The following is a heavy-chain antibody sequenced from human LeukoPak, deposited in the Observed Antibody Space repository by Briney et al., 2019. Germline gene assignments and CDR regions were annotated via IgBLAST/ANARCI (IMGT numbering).Heavy chain of an antibody. J-gene: IGHJ4*02. D-gene: IGHD3-10*01. CDR1: GGSFSESS. CDR2: ITHSGST. Sequence: SGTLSLTCAVSGGSFSESSWNWIRQTPGKGLEWLGEITHSGSTKYNPSLGSRVTISVDTSKAQFSLRLTSVTAADTAVYYCARGDYCTNAVCLSSASGSYYHDSWGQGTLVTVSS. V-gene: IGHV4-34*01. CDR3: ARGDYCTNAVCLSSASGSYYHDS.